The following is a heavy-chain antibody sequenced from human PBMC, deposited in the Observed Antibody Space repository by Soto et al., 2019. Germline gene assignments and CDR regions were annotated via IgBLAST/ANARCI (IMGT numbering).Heavy chain of an antibody. V-gene: IGHV3-13*01. CDR3: ARGQEVGAHFFDS. CDR1: GFTFSGFD. J-gene: IGHJ4*02. D-gene: IGHD2-15*01. Sequence: GGSLRLSCEASGFTFSGFDMHWVRQPTGKGLEWVSTIGTAGDTYYAVSVKGRFTISRGNAKNSLSLQMNSLRAGDTAVYFCARGQEVGAHFFDSWGQGTQVTVSS. CDR2: IGTAGDT.